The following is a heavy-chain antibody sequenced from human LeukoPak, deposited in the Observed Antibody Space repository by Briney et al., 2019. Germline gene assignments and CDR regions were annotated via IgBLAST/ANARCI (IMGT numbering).Heavy chain of an antibody. CDR3: ATIYGDYSDFDS. V-gene: IGHV4-34*01. J-gene: IGHJ4*02. CDR1: GASFSGSY. Sequence: SETLSLTCAVYGASFSGSYWGWVRQPPGKGLEWIGEITHDGRINYDPSLKSRVTISVDTSMNQFSLKLTSVTAADTAVYYCATIYGDYSDFDSWGQGTLVTVSS. CDR2: ITHDGRI. D-gene: IGHD4-17*01.